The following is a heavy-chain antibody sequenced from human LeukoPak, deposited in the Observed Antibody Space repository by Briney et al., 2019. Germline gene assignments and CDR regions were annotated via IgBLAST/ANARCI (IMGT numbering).Heavy chain of an antibody. CDR1: GGSISSNNYF. Sequence: SETLPLTCTVSGGSISSNNYFWGWIRQPPGKGLEWIGSIYDSGSTYYNPSLKSRVTISVDTSKNQFSLKLNSVTAADTAMYYCQSRFLEWLLDYWGQGTLVTVSS. D-gene: IGHD3-3*01. V-gene: IGHV4-39*01. J-gene: IGHJ4*02. CDR3: QSRFLEWLLDY. CDR2: IYDSGST.